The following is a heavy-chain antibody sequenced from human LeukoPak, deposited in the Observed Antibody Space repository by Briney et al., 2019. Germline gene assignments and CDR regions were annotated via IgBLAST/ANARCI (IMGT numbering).Heavy chain of an antibody. CDR1: GYTFTGYY. CDR3: ARPYNWNYYYFDY. CDR2: INPNSGGT. V-gene: IGHV1-2*02. D-gene: IGHD1-7*01. J-gene: IGHJ4*02. Sequence: GASVKVSCKASGYTFTGYYMHWVRQAPGQGLEWTGWINPNSGGTSYAQKFQGRVTMTRDTSISTAYMELSRLRSDDTAVYYCARPYNWNYYYFDYWGQGTLVTVSS.